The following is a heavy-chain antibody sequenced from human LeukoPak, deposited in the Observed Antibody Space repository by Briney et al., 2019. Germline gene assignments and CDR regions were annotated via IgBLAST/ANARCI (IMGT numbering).Heavy chain of an antibody. CDR3: AKDRSRDLVVGYNWFDP. CDR1: GFTFSSYG. D-gene: IGHD2-15*01. Sequence: PGGSLRLSCAASGFTFSSYGMHWVRQAPGKGLEWVAFIRYDGSNKYYTDSVKSRFTISRDNSKNTLYLQMNSLRAEDTAVYYCAKDRSRDLVVGYNWFDPWGQGTLVIVSS. CDR2: IRYDGSNK. V-gene: IGHV3-30*02. J-gene: IGHJ5*02.